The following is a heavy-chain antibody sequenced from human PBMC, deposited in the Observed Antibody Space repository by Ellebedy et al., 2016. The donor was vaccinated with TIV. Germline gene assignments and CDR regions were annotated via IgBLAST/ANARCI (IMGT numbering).Heavy chain of an antibody. CDR1: GYTFTGYY. CDR2: INPNSGGT. Sequence: ASVKVSCKASGYTFTGYYMHWVRQAPGQGLEWMGWINPNSGGTNYAQKFQGRVTMTRDTSISTAYMELSSLRSEDTAVYYCAVPYYDILTGYYTNWFDPWGQGTLVTVSS. V-gene: IGHV1-2*02. CDR3: AVPYYDILTGYYTNWFDP. J-gene: IGHJ5*02. D-gene: IGHD3-9*01.